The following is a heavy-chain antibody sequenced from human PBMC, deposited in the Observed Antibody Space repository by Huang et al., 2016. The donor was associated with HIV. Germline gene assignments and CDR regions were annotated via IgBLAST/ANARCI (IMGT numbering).Heavy chain of an antibody. V-gene: IGHV1-24*01. J-gene: IGHJ3*02. CDR3: AAGYDTYYDI. Sequence: QVQLVQSGAEVKKPGASVKVSCKVSGYTLTELSIHWVRQAPGKGLEWMGGFDPEHGETNYAQNFQGRVTMTEDTSTDTAYMERHSLRPEDTAVYYCAAGYDTYYDIWGQGTMVIASS. CDR2: FDPEHGET. D-gene: IGHD2-21*01. CDR1: GYTLTELS.